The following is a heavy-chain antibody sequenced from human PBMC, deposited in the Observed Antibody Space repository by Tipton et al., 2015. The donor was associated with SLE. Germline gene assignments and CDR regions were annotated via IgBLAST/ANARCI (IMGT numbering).Heavy chain of an antibody. J-gene: IGHJ4*02. CDR2: INHSGST. CDR3: ARKSIAAVGDY. Sequence: TLSLTCAVYGGSFSGYYWSWIRQPPGKGLECIGEINHSGSTNYNPSLKSRVTISVDTPKNQFSLKLSSVTAADTAVYYCARKSIAAVGDYWGQGTLVTVSS. D-gene: IGHD6-13*01. CDR1: GGSFSGYY. V-gene: IGHV4-34*01.